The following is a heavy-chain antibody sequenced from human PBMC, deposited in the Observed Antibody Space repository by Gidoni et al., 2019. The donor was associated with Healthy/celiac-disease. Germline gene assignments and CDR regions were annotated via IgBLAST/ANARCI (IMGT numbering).Heavy chain of an antibody. Sequence: QVQLVESGGGVVQPGRSLRLSCAASGFTFSSYAMHWVRQAPGKGLEWVAVISYDGSNKYYADSVKGRFTISRDNSKNTLYLQMNSLRAEDTAVYYCARASLGIAVAGTTYWGQGTLVTVSS. D-gene: IGHD6-19*01. CDR3: ARASLGIAVAGTTY. J-gene: IGHJ4*02. CDR1: GFTFSSYA. V-gene: IGHV3-30-3*01. CDR2: ISYDGSNK.